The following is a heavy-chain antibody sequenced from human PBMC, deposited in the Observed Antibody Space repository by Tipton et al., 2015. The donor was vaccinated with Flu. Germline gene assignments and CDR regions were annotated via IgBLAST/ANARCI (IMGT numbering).Heavy chain of an antibody. J-gene: IGHJ3*02. Sequence: LVQSGAEVKKPGASVKVSCKASGYTLTSSSVSWVRQAPGQGLEWMGWISVYNGNTKFAQKVQGRVTMTTDTITSTAYMGLRSLRFDDTAVYYCVRAAGLLGPFDIWGQGTMVTVSS. CDR1: GYTLTSSS. V-gene: IGHV1-18*01. CDR2: ISVYNGNT. D-gene: IGHD2-8*02. CDR3: VRAAGLLGPFDI.